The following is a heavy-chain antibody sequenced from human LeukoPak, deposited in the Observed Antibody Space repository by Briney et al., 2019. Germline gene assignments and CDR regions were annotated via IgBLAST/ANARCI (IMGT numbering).Heavy chain of an antibody. CDR1: GFTFDDHG. D-gene: IGHD3-10*02. Sequence: GGSLRLSCAASGFTFDDHGMSWGGQAPGEGLEWVSGIKWEGGRKGYADSLKGRFTSSRDNAKNSLYLQMNSLRSEDTAVYYCAELGITMIGGVWGKGTTVTISS. CDR2: IKWEGGRK. CDR3: AELGITMIGGV. J-gene: IGHJ6*04. V-gene: IGHV3-20*04.